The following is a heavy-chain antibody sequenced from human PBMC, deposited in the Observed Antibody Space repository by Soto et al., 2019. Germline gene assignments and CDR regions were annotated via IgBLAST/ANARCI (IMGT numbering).Heavy chain of an antibody. CDR1: GGSISSYY. J-gene: IGHJ6*02. Sequence: ETLSLTCSVSGGSISSYYWSWIRQPPGKGLEWLGYIYYSGSTNYNPSLKSRVTISVDTSKNQFSLKLSSVTAADTAVYYCARHSRPPPQQNFFCYSMDDWGQGTTVTV. CDR2: IYYSGST. CDR3: ARHSRPPPQQNFFCYSMDD. V-gene: IGHV4-59*01. D-gene: IGHD1-1*01.